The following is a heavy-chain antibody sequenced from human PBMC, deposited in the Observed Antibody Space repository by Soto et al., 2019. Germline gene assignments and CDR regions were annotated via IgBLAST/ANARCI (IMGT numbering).Heavy chain of an antibody. CDR3: ARVYGLVQYDDFWSGYYDY. J-gene: IGHJ4*02. CDR2: FNPSGGTT. D-gene: IGHD3-3*01. V-gene: IGHV1-46*01. CDR1: ASTFTNNY. Sequence: QVQLVQSGSEVKKPGASVKISCKSSASTFTNNYIYWVRKAPGPGLEWLGVFNPSGGTTSYAQKFQDRVTMTGDTSTMTVSMELSNLRSEDTAVYYCARVYGLVQYDDFWSGYYDYWGQGTLVTVSS.